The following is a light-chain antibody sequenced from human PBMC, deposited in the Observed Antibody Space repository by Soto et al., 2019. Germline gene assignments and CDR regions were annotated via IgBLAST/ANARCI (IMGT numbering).Light chain of an antibody. Sequence: QSVLTQPPSVSAAPGQRVTISCSGSSSNIGHNYVSWYQQLPGTAPRLLIYDNTKRPSGIPDRFAGSKSGTSATLVITGLQTGDEADYYCGTWDSSLSVVIFGGGTKVTVL. CDR3: GTWDSSLSVVI. J-gene: IGLJ2*01. CDR1: SSNIGHNY. CDR2: DNT. V-gene: IGLV1-51*01.